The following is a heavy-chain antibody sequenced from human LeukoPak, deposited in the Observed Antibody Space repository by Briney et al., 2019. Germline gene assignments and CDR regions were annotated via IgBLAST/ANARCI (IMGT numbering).Heavy chain of an antibody. V-gene: IGHV5-51*01. D-gene: IGHD3-22*01. J-gene: IGHJ4*02. CDR2: IYPGDSET. Sequence: AESLKISCKGSGYRFSNYRLAWVRQMPGKGLEWMGIIYPGDSETTYSPSFQGHVTISADKSVTTAYLQWSGLKPSDTAIYYCARLDEGFYYDGYGYNFWGQGTLVTVSS. CDR1: GYRFSNYR. CDR3: ARLDEGFYYDGYGYNF.